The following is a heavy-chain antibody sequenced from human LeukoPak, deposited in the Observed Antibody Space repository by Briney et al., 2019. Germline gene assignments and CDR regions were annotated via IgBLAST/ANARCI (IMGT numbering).Heavy chain of an antibody. J-gene: IGHJ4*02. V-gene: IGHV4-39*01. CDR3: ARQTGSGLFILP. CDR2: IYCTGNT. Sequence: SETLCLTCTVSGVSISSSYSYWGWIRQPPGMGLEWIGSIYCTGNTYYNASLKSQVSISIDTSKNQFSLKLTSVTAADTAVYYCARQTGSGLFILPGGQGTLVTVSS. CDR1: GVSISSSYSY. D-gene: IGHD3/OR15-3a*01.